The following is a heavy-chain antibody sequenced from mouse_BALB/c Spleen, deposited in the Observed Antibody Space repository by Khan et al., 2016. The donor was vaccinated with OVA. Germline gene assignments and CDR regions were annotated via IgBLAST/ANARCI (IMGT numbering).Heavy chain of an antibody. CDR3: ARGIDY. Sequence: QVQLKQSGPGLVAPSQSLSITCTVSGFSLSSHGVHWVRQPPGKGLEWLGVIWAGGNAHYNSALMSRLSISKDNSKSQVFLKMNRLQTDATAMYYCARGIDYWFQGTSVTVSS. CDR1: GFSLSSHG. CDR2: IWAGGNA. J-gene: IGHJ4*01. V-gene: IGHV2-9*02.